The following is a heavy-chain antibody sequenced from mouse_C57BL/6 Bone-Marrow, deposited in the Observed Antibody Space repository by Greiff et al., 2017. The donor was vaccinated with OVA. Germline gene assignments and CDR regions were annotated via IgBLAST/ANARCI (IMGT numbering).Heavy chain of an antibody. J-gene: IGHJ3*01. CDR1: GFTFSDYY. D-gene: IGHD2-4*01. CDR2: INYDGSST. CDR3: ARDDDYPFAY. V-gene: IGHV5-16*01. Sequence: EVKLVESEGGLVQPGSSMKLSCTASGFTFSDYYMAWVRQVPEKGLEWVANINYDGSSTYYLDSLKSRFIISRDNAKNILYLQMSSLKSEDTATYYCARDDDYPFAYWGQGTLVTVSA.